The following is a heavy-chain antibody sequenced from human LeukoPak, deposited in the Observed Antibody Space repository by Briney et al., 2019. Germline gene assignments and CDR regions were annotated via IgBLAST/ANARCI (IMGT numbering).Heavy chain of an antibody. CDR2: ISYDGSNK. V-gene: IGHV3-30*18. Sequence: GGSLRLSCAASGFTFSSYGMHWVRQAPGKGLEWVAVISYDGSNKYYADSVKGRFTISRDNSKNTLYLQMNSLRAEDTAVYYCAKETYYYGSGSYSGTARDYYFDYWGQGTLVTVSS. CDR1: GFTFSSYG. J-gene: IGHJ4*02. D-gene: IGHD3-10*01. CDR3: AKETYYYGSGSYSGTARDYYFDY.